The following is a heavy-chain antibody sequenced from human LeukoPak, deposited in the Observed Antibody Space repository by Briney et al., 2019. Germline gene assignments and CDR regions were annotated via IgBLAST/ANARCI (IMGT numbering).Heavy chain of an antibody. CDR1: GFTFSSYA. Sequence: GGSLRLSCAASGFTFSSYAMSWVRQAPGKGLEWVSAISGSGGSTYYADSVKGRFTISRDNSKNTLYLQMNSLRAEDTAVYYCAAQRGYCSSTSCYAVYFDYWGQGTLDTVSS. D-gene: IGHD2-2*01. J-gene: IGHJ4*02. CDR3: AAQRGYCSSTSCYAVYFDY. CDR2: ISGSGGST. V-gene: IGHV3-23*01.